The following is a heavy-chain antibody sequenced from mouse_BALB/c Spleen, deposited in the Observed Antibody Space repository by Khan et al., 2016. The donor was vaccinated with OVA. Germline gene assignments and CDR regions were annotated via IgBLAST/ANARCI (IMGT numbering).Heavy chain of an antibody. J-gene: IGHJ3*01. CDR2: ITYNGGT. CDR1: GYSITSDYA. CDR3: ARWFAY. Sequence: EVQLQESGPGLVKPSQSLSLTCTVTGYSITSDYAWNWIRQFPGNKLEWMGYITYNGGTSYHPSLKSRISITRDTSKNQFFLRLNSVTTEDSATYYCARWFAYWGQGTLLTVS. V-gene: IGHV3-2*02.